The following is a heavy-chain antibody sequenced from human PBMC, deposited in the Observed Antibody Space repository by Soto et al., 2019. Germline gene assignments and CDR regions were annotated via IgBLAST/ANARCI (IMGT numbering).Heavy chain of an antibody. CDR3: ARGRYGDY. J-gene: IGHJ4*02. CDR1: GYIFTSYG. Sequence: QAHLVQSGPEVKKPGASVKVSCKGSGYIFTSYGIAWVRQAPGQGLEWMGWISAHNGNTEYAQKFQGRFTVTRDTSTSTAYLELTSLRSDDTALYYCARGRYGDYWGQGALVTVSS. CDR2: ISAHNGNT. D-gene: IGHD4-17*01. V-gene: IGHV1-18*01.